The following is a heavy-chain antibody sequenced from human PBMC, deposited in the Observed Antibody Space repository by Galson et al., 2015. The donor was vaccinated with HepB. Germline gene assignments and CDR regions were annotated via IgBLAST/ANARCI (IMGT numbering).Heavy chain of an antibody. J-gene: IGHJ6*02. CDR1: GFTFSSYN. CDR2: ISDNSGEI. V-gene: IGHV3-21*04. D-gene: IGHD3-10*01. CDR3: ARRISLVRGIITRPDYYYGMDV. Sequence: SLRLSCAASGFTFSSYNMNWVRQAPGKGLEWVSTISDNSGEIHFADSVKGRFTISRDNDKNSLYLQMDNLRVGDTAVYYCARRISLVRGIITRPDYYYGMDVWGQGTTVTVAS.